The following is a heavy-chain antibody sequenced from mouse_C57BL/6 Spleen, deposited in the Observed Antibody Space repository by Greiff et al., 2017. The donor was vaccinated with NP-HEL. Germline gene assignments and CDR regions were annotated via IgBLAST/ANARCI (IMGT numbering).Heavy chain of an antibody. CDR1: GYTFTDYY. CDR2: IFPGSGST. V-gene: IGHV1-75*01. Sequence: QVQLQQSGPELVKPGASVKISCKASGYTFTDYYINWVKQRPGQGLEWIGWIFPGSGSTYYNEKFKGKATLTVDKSSSTAYMLLRSLTSEDSAVYFCARPLYGSSSWFAYWGQGTLVTVSA. J-gene: IGHJ3*01. CDR3: ARPLYGSSSWFAY. D-gene: IGHD1-1*01.